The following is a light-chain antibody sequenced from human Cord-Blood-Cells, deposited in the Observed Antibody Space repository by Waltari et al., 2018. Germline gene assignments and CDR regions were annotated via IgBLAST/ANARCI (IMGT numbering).Light chain of an antibody. V-gene: IGKV2-28*01. CDR3: MQALQTPWT. CDR2: LGS. J-gene: IGKJ1*01. CDR1: QSLLHSNGYNY. Sequence: DIVMTQSPLYLLVTPGEPASISCRSSQSLLHSNGYNYLDWYLQKPGQSPQLLIYLGSNRASGVPDRFSGSGSGTDFTLKISRVDAEDVGVYYCMQALQTPWTFGQGTKVEIK.